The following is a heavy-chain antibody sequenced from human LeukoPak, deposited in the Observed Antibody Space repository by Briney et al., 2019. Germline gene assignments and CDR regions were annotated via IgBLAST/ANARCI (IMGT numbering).Heavy chain of an antibody. CDR2: ISSTGGTT. Sequence: GGSLRLSCAASGFTFSNYAMSWVRQAPGKGLEWVSLISSTGGTTYYADSVKGRFTISRDNAKNPLYLQMNSLRVEDTGVYYCARGRSGSSSFDYWGQGTLVTVSS. CDR3: ARGRSGSSSFDY. J-gene: IGHJ4*02. V-gene: IGHV3-23*01. CDR1: GFTFSNYA. D-gene: IGHD1-26*01.